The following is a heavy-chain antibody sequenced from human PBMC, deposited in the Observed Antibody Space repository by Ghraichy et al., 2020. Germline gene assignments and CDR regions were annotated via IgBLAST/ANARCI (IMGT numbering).Heavy chain of an antibody. D-gene: IGHD6-19*01. CDR2: IYTSGST. Sequence: SETLSLTCTVSGGSISSYYWSWIRQPAGKGLEWIGRIYTSGSTNYNPSLKSRVTMSVDTSKNQFSLKLSSVTAADTAVYYCARDYNSGWSYYGMDVWGQGTTVTVSS. J-gene: IGHJ6*02. V-gene: IGHV4-4*07. CDR1: GGSISSYY. CDR3: ARDYNSGWSYYGMDV.